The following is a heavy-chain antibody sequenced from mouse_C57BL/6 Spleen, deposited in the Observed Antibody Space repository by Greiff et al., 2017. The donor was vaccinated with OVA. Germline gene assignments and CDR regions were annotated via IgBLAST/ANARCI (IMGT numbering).Heavy chain of an antibody. D-gene: IGHD2-5*01. CDR3: TSYSKGNYFDY. V-gene: IGHV14-4*01. CDR1: GFNIKDDY. J-gene: IGHJ2*01. Sequence: EVKLQESGAELVRPGASVKLSCTASGFNIKDDYMHWVKQRPEQGLEWIGWIDPENGDTEYASKFQGKATITADTPSNTAYLQLSSLTSEDTAVYYCTSYSKGNYFDYWGQGTTLTVSS. CDR2: IDPENGDT.